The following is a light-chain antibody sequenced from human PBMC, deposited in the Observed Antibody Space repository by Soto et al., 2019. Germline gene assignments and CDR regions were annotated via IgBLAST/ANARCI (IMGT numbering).Light chain of an antibody. CDR2: TAS. CDR1: QSVSRY. CDR3: QQGFSTPLT. Sequence: IQMNQSPSSLSASVGDRVTITCRASQSVSRYLNWYQQKPGRAPKLLISTASSLQSGVPSRFRGSGSGTDFTLTISSLQPEDFATYYCQQGFSTPLTFGGGIKVDI. J-gene: IGKJ4*01. V-gene: IGKV1-39*01.